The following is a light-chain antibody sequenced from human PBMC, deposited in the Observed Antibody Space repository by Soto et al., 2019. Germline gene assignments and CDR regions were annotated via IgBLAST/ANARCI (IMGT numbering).Light chain of an antibody. Sequence: EDGWTRYPCTPSLSPEEERTLSCRASQTVISNSLAWYQQKPGQPPRLLIHGASTRAPGIPARFSGSGFGADCTLTISILEPEVFAVYHCQQRSNWPPIPCGQGTRLEIK. CDR2: GAS. J-gene: IGKJ5*01. CDR1: QTVISNS. CDR3: QQRSNWPPIP. V-gene: IGKV3-11*01.